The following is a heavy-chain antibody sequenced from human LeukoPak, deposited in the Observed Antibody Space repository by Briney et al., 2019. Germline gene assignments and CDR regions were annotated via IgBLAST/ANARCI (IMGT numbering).Heavy chain of an antibody. J-gene: IGHJ4*02. CDR2: INPNSGGT. CDR1: GFPFSGYN. V-gene: IGHV1-2*02. Sequence: ASVKVSCKTSGFPFSGYNMHWVRQAPGQGLEWMGWINPNSGGTNYAQKFQGRVTMTRDTSISTAYMELSRLRSDDTAVYYCARGQSRGDYWGQGTLVTVSS. CDR3: ARGQSRGDY. D-gene: IGHD3-16*01.